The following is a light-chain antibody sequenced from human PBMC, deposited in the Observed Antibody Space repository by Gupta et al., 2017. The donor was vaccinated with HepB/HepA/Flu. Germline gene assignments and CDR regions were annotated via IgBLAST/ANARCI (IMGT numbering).Light chain of an antibody. CDR1: SSNIGSNT. Sequence: QSALTQPPSASGTPAQRVTISCSGSSSNIGSNTLNWYQQLPATAPKLLIFCNIQRPSGGPARFSGATSATNASFATSGVQSEDEADYYCAAWDASLNGWVFGGGTKLTVL. V-gene: IGLV1-44*01. J-gene: IGLJ3*02. CDR2: CNI. CDR3: AAWDASLNGWV.